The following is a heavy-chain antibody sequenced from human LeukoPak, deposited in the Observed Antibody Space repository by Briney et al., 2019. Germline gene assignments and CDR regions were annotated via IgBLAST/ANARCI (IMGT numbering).Heavy chain of an antibody. D-gene: IGHD5-18*01. Sequence: GASVNVSCKASGYTFTGYYMHWVRQAPGQGLEWMGWINPNSGGTNYAQKFQGRVTMTRDTSISTAYMELSRLRSDDTAVYYCAREASGYSYGYMVYWGQGTLVTVSS. J-gene: IGHJ4*02. CDR1: GYTFTGYY. V-gene: IGHV1-2*02. CDR2: INPNSGGT. CDR3: AREASGYSYGYMVY.